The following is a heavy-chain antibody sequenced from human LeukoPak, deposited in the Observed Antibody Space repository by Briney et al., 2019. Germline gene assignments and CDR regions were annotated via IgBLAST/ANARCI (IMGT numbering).Heavy chain of an antibody. CDR2: MNPNSGYT. CDR1: GYTFTNSD. D-gene: IGHD6-6*01. J-gene: IGHJ3*02. V-gene: IGHV1-8*02. CDR3: AREYSSSSGAFDI. Sequence: ASVKVSCKASGYTFTNSDINWVRQATGQGLEWMGWMNPNSGYTGYAQKFQGRVTMTRDTSTSTVYMELSSLRSEDTAVYYCAREYSSSSGAFDIWGQGTMVTVSS.